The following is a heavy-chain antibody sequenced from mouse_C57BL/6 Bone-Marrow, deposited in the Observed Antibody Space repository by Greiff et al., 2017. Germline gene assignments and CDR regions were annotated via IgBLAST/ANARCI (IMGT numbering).Heavy chain of an antibody. J-gene: IGHJ3*01. CDR2: IYPRSGNT. CDR1: GYTFTSYG. V-gene: IGHV1-81*01. D-gene: IGHD6-1*01. CDR3: APSGGLFAY. Sequence: VQLQQSGAELARPGASVKLSCKASGYTFTSYGISWVKQRTGQGLEWIGEIYPRSGNTYYNEKFKGKATLTADKSSSTAYMELRSLTSEDSAVYFCAPSGGLFAYWGQGTLGTVSA.